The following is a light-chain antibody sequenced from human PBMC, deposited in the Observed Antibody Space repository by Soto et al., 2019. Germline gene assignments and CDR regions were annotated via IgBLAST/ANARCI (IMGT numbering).Light chain of an antibody. CDR2: GAS. J-gene: IGKJ1*01. V-gene: IGKV1-6*01. CDR3: LQDRNYART. Sequence: AIQMTQSPSSLSASVGDRVTITCRASQDIRGDLGWYQQKPGKAPKALIYGASNLQSGVPSRFSGSGFGTDFTLTISSLQPEDFATYYCLQDRNYARTFGQGTKVESK. CDR1: QDIRGD.